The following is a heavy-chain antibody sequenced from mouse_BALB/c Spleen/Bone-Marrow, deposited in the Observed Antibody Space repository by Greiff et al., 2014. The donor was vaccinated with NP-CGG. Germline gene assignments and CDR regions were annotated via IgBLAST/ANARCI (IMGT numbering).Heavy chain of an antibody. CDR1: GFTFTDYY. V-gene: IGHV7-3*02. D-gene: IGHD2-4*01. CDR3: AREIINDYHWYFDV. CDR2: IRNKANGYTT. Sequence: VQLKESGGGLVQPGGSLRLSCATSGFTFTDYYMSWVRQPPGKALEWLGFIRNKANGYTTEYSASVKGRFTISRDNSQSILYLQMNTLRADDSATYYCAREIINDYHWYFDVWGAGTTVTVSS. J-gene: IGHJ1*01.